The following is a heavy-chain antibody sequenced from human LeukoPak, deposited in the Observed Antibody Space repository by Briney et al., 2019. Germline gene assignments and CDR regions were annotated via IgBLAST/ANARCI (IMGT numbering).Heavy chain of an antibody. CDR1: GGTFSSYA. CDR2: IIPIFGTA. D-gene: IGHD2-2*01. Sequence: SVKVSCKASGGTFSSYAISWVRQAPGQGLEWMGGIIPIFGTANYAQKFQGRVTITTDESTSTAYMELSSLRSEDTAVYYCASVLPRYCSSTSCYFGWFDPWGQGTLVTVSS. CDR3: ASVLPRYCSSTSCYFGWFDP. J-gene: IGHJ5*02. V-gene: IGHV1-69*05.